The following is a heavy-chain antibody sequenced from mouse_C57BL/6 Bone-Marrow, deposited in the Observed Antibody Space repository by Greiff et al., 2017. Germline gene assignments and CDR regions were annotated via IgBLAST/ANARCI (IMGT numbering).Heavy chain of an antibody. CDR2: ISSGGSYT. CDR1: GFTFSSYG. J-gene: IGHJ1*03. D-gene: IGHD2-1*01. CDR3: ARHALYYGRYFDV. V-gene: IGHV5-6*01. Sequence: EVQVVESGGDLVKPGGSLKLSCAASGFTFSSYGMSWVRQTPDKRLEWVATISSGGSYTYYPDSVKGRFTISRDNAKNTLYLQMSSLKSEDTAMYYCARHALYYGRYFDVWGTGTTVTVSS.